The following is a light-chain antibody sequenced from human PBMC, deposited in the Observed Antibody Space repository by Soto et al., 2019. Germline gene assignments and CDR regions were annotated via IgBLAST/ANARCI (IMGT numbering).Light chain of an antibody. CDR1: QSISSW. CDR3: KQYNSYPLA. J-gene: IGKJ1*01. CDR2: NAS. Sequence: DIQMTQSPSTLSASVGDRVTITCRASQSISSWVAWYQQKPGKAPKLLIYNASSLESGVPSRFSGSVSATESTLTISSLQPDDFATYSCKQYNSYPLAFGQGTKADIK. V-gene: IGKV1-5*03.